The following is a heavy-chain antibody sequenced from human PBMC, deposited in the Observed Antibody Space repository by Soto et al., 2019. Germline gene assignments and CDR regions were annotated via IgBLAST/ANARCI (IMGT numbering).Heavy chain of an antibody. D-gene: IGHD2-21*01. CDR3: ARGLHSLFDY. Sequence: PGGSLRLSCEASGFTFSRVSMNWVRQAPGKGLEWVAVIWYDGNNKYYADSVKGRFTISRDNSNNTLYVQMTSLRAEDTAVYYCARGLHSLFDYWGQGTLVTVSS. CDR2: IWYDGNNK. J-gene: IGHJ4*02. CDR1: GFTFSRVS. V-gene: IGHV3-33*08.